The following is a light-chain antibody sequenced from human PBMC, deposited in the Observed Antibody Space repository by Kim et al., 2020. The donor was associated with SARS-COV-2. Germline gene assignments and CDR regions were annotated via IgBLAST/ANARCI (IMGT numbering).Light chain of an antibody. CDR1: QSVRRNY. CDR3: QQYGSAPNT. V-gene: IGKV3-20*01. Sequence: EIVLTQSPGTLSLSPGERATLSCRASQSVRRNYLAWYQQKPAQAPRLLIYDASSRATDIPDRFSGSGSGTDFTLTISRLEPEDFTVYYCQQYGSAPNTFGQGTKLEI. CDR2: DAS. J-gene: IGKJ2*01.